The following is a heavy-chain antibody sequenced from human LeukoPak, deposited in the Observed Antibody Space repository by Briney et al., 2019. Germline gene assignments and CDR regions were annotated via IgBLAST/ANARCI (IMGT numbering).Heavy chain of an antibody. CDR2: ISSSSGNI. CDR1: GFTFSSYS. CDR3: ADCNGWLAHNN. V-gene: IGHV3-48*02. Sequence: GGSLTLSCVATGFTFSSYSMNWVRRAQGKGLEWVSYISSSSGNIYYEDPVKGRHTISRDNAENSLYLQMNSPGDEDTAVYYSADCNGWLAHNNWGQGTVVTVSS. D-gene: IGHD6-19*01. J-gene: IGHJ1*01.